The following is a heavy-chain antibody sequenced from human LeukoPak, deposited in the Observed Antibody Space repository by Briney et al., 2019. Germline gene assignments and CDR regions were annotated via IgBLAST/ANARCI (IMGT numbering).Heavy chain of an antibody. Sequence: SETLSLTCAVYGGSFSGYYWSWIRQPPGKGLEWIGDINHGGSTNYNPSLKSRVTISVDSSKNQFSLKLSSVTAADTAVYYCARFGRGSGSYRAPSFDYWGQGTLVTVSS. D-gene: IGHD3-10*01. V-gene: IGHV4-34*01. CDR2: INHGGST. CDR3: ARFGRGSGSYRAPSFDY. CDR1: GGSFSGYY. J-gene: IGHJ4*02.